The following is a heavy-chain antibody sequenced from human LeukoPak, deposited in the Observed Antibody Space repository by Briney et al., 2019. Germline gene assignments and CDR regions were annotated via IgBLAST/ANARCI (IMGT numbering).Heavy chain of an antibody. CDR1: GYTFTSYH. CDR2: IKSGGGST. Sequence: ASVKVSCKASGYTFTSYHMHWVRQAPGQGLEWMGIIKSGGGSTSYAQKLQGRVTMTRDTSTSTVYMELSSLRSEDTAVYYCARELRGSYYCDYWGQGTLVTVSS. J-gene: IGHJ4*02. CDR3: ARELRGSYYCDY. D-gene: IGHD1-26*01. V-gene: IGHV1-46*01.